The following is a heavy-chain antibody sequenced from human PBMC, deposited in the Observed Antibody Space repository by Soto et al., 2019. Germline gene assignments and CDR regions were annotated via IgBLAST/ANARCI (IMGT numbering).Heavy chain of an antibody. J-gene: IGHJ6*02. CDR2: INPSGGST. D-gene: IGHD1-1*01. CDR1: GYTFTSYY. Sequence: ASVKVSCKASGYTFTSYYMHWVRQAPGQGLEWMGIINPSGGSTSYAQKFQGRVTMTRDTSTSTVYMELSSLRSEDTAVYYCARDRYNWNDVSYYYYGMDVWGQGTTVTXS. CDR3: ARDRYNWNDVSYYYYGMDV. V-gene: IGHV1-46*01.